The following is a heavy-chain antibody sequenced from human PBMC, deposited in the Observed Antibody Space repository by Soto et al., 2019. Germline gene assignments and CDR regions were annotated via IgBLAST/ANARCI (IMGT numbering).Heavy chain of an antibody. D-gene: IGHD1-26*01. J-gene: IGHJ4*02. V-gene: IGHV3-23*01. Sequence: GGSLRLSCAASGFTFSSYAMSWVRQAPGKGLEWVSAISGSGGSTYYADSVKGRFTISRDNSKNTLYLQMNSLRAEDTAVYYCAKRRDRSRSQGPYYFDYWGQGTLVTVSS. CDR2: ISGSGGST. CDR1: GFTFSSYA. CDR3: AKRRDRSRSQGPYYFDY.